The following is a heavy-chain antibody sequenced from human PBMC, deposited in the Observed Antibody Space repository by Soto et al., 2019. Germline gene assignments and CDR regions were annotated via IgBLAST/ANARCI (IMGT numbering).Heavy chain of an antibody. V-gene: IGHV4-30-2*01. CDR3: AITYTAMVLGGLDY. Sequence: QLQLQESGSGLVKPSQTLSLTCAVSGCSISSGGYYWSWIRQPPGKGLEWIGYIYHSGSTYYNPSPMIRVTISVEWSKNQFDRKLSSVTAADTAVYYCAITYTAMVLGGLDYWGQGTLVTVSS. CDR2: IYHSGST. J-gene: IGHJ4*02. CDR1: GCSISSGGYY. D-gene: IGHD5-18*01.